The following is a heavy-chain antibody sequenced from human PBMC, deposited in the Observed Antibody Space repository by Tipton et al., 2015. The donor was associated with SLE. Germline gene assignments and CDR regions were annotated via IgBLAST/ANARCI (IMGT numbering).Heavy chain of an antibody. Sequence: TLSLTCTVSGGSISSGPYYWCWIRQPAGKALEWIGHIYFSGQTYYNPSLKSRVTISVDTSKNQFSLKLNSVTATDAAVYYCARASFIVGSTTFWFDPWGQGALVIVSS. CDR1: GGSISSGPYY. D-gene: IGHD1-26*01. CDR3: ARASFIVGSTTFWFDP. J-gene: IGHJ5*02. V-gene: IGHV4-61*09. CDR2: IYFSGQT.